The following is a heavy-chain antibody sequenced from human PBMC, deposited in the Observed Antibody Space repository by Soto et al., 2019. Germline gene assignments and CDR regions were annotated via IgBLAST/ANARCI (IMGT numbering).Heavy chain of an antibody. V-gene: IGHV4-30-4*01. Sequence: PSETLSLTCTVSGGSISSDDYYWSWIRQPPGKGLEWIGYIYYSGRTDYNPSLKSRVIISIDTPKNQFSLNLNSVSAADTAVYYCARELSNSPDYFDYWGQGSLVTVSS. J-gene: IGHJ4*02. D-gene: IGHD6-6*01. CDR3: ARELSNSPDYFDY. CDR1: GGSISSDDYY. CDR2: IYYSGRT.